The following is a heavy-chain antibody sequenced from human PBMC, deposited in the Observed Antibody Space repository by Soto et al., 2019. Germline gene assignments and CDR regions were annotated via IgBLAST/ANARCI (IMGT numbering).Heavy chain of an antibody. Sequence: PSQTLSLTCAISGDSVSSNSAAWNWIRQSPSRGLEWLGRTYYRSKWYNDYAVSVESRITINPDTSKNQFSLRLNSVTPEDTAVYYCARDHRQQLAYYYCGMDVWGQGTTVTVSS. V-gene: IGHV6-1*01. J-gene: IGHJ6*02. CDR2: TYYRSKWYN. CDR1: GDSVSSNSAA. CDR3: ARDHRQQLAYYYCGMDV. D-gene: IGHD6-13*01.